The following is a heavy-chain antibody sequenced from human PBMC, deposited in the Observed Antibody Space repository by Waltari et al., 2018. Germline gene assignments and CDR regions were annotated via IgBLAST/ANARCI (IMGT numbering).Heavy chain of an antibody. Sequence: EVQLVESGGGLVQPGGSLRLSWAGSGFTFSRNWMSWVSQATGKGLEWVANIKEDGNEKYYVDSVMGRFTISRDNAKNSLHLQMNSLRADDTAVYYCARGPYWGQGTLVTVSS. J-gene: IGHJ4*02. V-gene: IGHV3-7*04. CDR3: ARGPY. CDR2: IKEDGNEK. CDR1: GFTFSRNW.